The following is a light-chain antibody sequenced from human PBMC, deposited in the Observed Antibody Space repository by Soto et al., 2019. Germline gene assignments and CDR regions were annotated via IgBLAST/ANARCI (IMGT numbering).Light chain of an antibody. V-gene: IGKV3D-15*01. CDR2: GAS. Sequence: EIVLTQSPATLSLSPGERATLSFRASQSVSSYLAWYQQKPGQAPRLLICGASTRATGIPARLSGSGSGTEFTLTISNLQSEDFAVYYCQHYHGWPITFGQGTRLEIK. J-gene: IGKJ5*01. CDR3: QHYHGWPIT. CDR1: QSVSSY.